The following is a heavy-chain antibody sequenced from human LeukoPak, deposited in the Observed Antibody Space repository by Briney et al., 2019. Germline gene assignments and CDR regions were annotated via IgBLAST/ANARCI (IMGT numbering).Heavy chain of an antibody. Sequence: RSPRLSFSAAGFTFSSYGMHWGRPAPGKGVGGGAVLLYDGSNKYYVDSVKGRFTISRDNSKNTLYLQMNSLRAEDTAVYYCARDQNEGYGDYFYYFDYWGQGTLVTVSS. D-gene: IGHD4-17*01. CDR1: GFTFSSYG. CDR2: LLYDGSNK. CDR3: ARDQNEGYGDYFYYFDY. J-gene: IGHJ4*02. V-gene: IGHV3-33*01.